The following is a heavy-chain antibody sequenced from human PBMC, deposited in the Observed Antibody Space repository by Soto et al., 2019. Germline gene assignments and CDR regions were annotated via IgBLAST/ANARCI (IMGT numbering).Heavy chain of an antibody. D-gene: IGHD1-1*01. CDR1: GYTFTSYG. Sequence: QVQLVQSGAEVKKPGASVKVSCKASGYTFTSYGISWVRQAPGQGLEWMGWISAYNGNTNYARKLQGRVTMTTDTSTSTAYMELRSLRSDDTAVYYCASLMVKRGGNLRGNWFDPWGQGTLVTVSS. J-gene: IGHJ5*02. V-gene: IGHV1-18*01. CDR3: ASLMVKRGGNLRGNWFDP. CDR2: ISAYNGNT.